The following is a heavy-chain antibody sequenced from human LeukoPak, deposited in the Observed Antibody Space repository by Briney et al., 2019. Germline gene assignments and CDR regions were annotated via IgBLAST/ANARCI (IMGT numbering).Heavy chain of an antibody. CDR1: GGTFSSYA. CDR2: IIPIFGTA. J-gene: IGHJ5*02. D-gene: IGHD2-2*01. CDR3: ARGDIVVVPAAMGGGWFDP. V-gene: IGHV1-69*05. Sequence: ASVKVSCKASGGTFSSYAISWVRQAPGQGLEWMGGIIPIFGTANYAQKFQGRVTITTDESTSTAYMELSSLRSEDTAVCYCARGDIVVVPAAMGGGWFDPWGQGTLVTVSS.